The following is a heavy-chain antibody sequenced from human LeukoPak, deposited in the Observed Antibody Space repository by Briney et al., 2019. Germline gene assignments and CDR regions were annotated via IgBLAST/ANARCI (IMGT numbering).Heavy chain of an antibody. CDR1: GFSFSTYT. V-gene: IGHV3-23*01. Sequence: GGSLRLSCAASGFSFSTYTMNWVRQAPGKGLEWVSAIRGSGGSTYYADSVKGRFTISRDNSKNTLYLQMNSLRAEDTAVYYCAKEGYSIDYWGQGTLVTVSS. J-gene: IGHJ4*02. D-gene: IGHD4-11*01. CDR3: AKEGYSIDY. CDR2: IRGSGGST.